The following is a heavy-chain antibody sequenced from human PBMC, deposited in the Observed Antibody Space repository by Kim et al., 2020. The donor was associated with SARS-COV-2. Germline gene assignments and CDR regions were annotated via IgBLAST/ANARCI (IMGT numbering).Heavy chain of an antibody. CDR2: INHSGST. Sequence: SETLSLTCAVYGGSFSGYYWSWIRQPPGKGLEWIGEINHSGSTNYNPSLKSRVTISVDTSKNQFSLKLSSVTAADTAVYYCASFLAGYYFDYWGQGTLVTVSS. J-gene: IGHJ4*02. V-gene: IGHV4-34*01. CDR1: GGSFSGYY. CDR3: ASFLAGYYFDY. D-gene: IGHD3-10*01.